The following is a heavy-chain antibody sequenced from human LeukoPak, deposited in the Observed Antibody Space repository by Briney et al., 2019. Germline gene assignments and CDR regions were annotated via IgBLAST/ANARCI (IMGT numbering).Heavy chain of an antibody. Sequence: ASVKVSCKVSGYTLTELSMHWVRQAPGKGLEWMGGFDPEDGETIYAQKFQGRVTMTEDTSTDTAYMEPSSLRSEDTAVYYCATETGGPIVPASAFDIWGQGTMVTVSS. CDR1: GYTLTELS. CDR3: ATETGGPIVPASAFDI. CDR2: FDPEDGET. D-gene: IGHD2-2*01. J-gene: IGHJ3*02. V-gene: IGHV1-24*01.